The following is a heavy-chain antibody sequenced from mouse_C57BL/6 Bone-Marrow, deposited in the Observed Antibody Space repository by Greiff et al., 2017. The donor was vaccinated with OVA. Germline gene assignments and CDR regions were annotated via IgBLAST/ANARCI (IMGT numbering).Heavy chain of an antibody. CDR2: IHPNSGST. CDR1: GYTFTSYW. J-gene: IGHJ4*01. CDR3: ARDDFYAMDY. V-gene: IGHV1-64*01. Sequence: QVQLKQPGAELVKPGASVKLSCKASGYTFTSYWMHWVKQRPGQGLEWIGMIHPNSGSTNYNEKFKSKATLTVDKSSSTAYMQLSSLTSEDSAVYYCARDDFYAMDYWGQGTSVTVSS.